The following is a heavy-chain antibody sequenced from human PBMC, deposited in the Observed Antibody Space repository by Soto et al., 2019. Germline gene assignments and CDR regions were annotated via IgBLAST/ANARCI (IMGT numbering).Heavy chain of an antibody. Sequence: QVHLVESGGAVVQPGRSLRLSCAASGFTFTSYAMHWVRQAPGKGLEWVAVISSDGSNKYYADSVRGRFTISRDNSKDTLYLQMKSLRAEDTGVYYCARGKGYCIGASCYGGGQCDYWGQGTLVTVSS. CDR1: GFTFTSYA. D-gene: IGHD2-2*01. CDR2: ISSDGSNK. J-gene: IGHJ4*02. CDR3: ARGKGYCIGASCYGGGQCDY. V-gene: IGHV3-30-3*01.